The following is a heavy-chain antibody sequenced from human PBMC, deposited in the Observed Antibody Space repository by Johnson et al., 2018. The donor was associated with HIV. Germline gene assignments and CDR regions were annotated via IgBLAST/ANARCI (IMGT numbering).Heavy chain of an antibody. CDR3: ASDQWPGNDAFDI. CDR1: GFTFSNAW. Sequence: VQLVESGGGLVKPGGSPRLSCAASGFTFSNAWMSWVRQAPGKGLEWVGRIKSKTDGGTTDYAAPVKGRFTISRDDSKNTLYVQMKSLKTEDTAVYYCASDQWPGNDAFDIWGQGTMVTVSS. CDR2: IKSKTDGGTT. J-gene: IGHJ3*02. D-gene: IGHD6-19*01. V-gene: IGHV3-15*01.